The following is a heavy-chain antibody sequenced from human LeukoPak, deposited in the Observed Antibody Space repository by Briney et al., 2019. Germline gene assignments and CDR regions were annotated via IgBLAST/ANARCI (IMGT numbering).Heavy chain of an antibody. CDR3: ASCPLNYDSSGRAIYYYGMDV. J-gene: IGHJ6*02. CDR2: IIPIFGIA. V-gene: IGHV1-69*04. Sequence: SVKVSCKASGGTFSSYAISWVRQAPGQGLEWMGRIIPIFGIANYAQKFQGRVTITADKSTSTAYMELSSLRSEDTAVYYCASCPLNYDSSGRAIYYYGMDVWGQGTTVTVSS. CDR1: GGTFSSYA. D-gene: IGHD3-22*01.